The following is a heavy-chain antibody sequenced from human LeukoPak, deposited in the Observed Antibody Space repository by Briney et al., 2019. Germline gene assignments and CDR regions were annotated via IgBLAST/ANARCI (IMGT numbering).Heavy chain of an antibody. V-gene: IGHV3-9*01. D-gene: IGHD3-22*01. J-gene: IGHJ4*02. CDR3: AKDPHYYDSSGFDY. CDR1: GFTFDDYA. CDR2: ISWNSGSI. Sequence: GGSLRLSCAASGFTFDDYAMHWVRQAPGKGLERVSGISWNSGSIGYADSVKGRLTISRDNAKNSLYLQMNSLRAEDTALYYCAKDPHYYDSSGFDYWGQGTLVTVSS.